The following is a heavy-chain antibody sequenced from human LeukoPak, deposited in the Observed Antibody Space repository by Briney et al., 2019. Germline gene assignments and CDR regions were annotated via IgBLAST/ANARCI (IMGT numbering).Heavy chain of an antibody. V-gene: IGHV4-59*01. CDR3: ARESTAGCFDP. CDR1: GGSISSYY. CDR2: IYYSGTT. J-gene: IGHJ5*02. Sequence: PSETLSLTCTVSGGSISSYYWNWIRQPPGKGLQWIGYIYYSGTTNYNPSLKTRVTISVDTSKNQFSLKLSSVTAADTAVYYCARESTAGCFDPWGQGTLVTVSS.